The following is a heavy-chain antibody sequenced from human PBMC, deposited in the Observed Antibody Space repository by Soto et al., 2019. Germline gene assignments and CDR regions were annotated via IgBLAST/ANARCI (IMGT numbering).Heavy chain of an antibody. Sequence: GGSLRLSCAASGFTFSNFAMHWVRQAPGRGLEWVALISYDGSNKYYAGSVKGRFTISRDNSKNTLYLQMNRLRAEDTALYYCARGGVFYGSGSFYAFDIWGKGTMVTVSS. CDR1: GFTFSNFA. CDR3: ARGGVFYGSGSFYAFDI. D-gene: IGHD3-10*01. J-gene: IGHJ3*02. V-gene: IGHV3-30*03. CDR2: ISYDGSNK.